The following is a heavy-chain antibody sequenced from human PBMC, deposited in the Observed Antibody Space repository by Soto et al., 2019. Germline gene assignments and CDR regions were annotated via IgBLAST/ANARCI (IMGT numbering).Heavy chain of an antibody. D-gene: IGHD6-13*01. CDR2: IIPILTTP. J-gene: IGHJ6*02. Sequence: QVQLVQSGAEVKKTGSSVKVSCKASGGTFSIYGFSWVRQAPGKGPEWIGGIIPILTTPNYAQKFQGRVTIVADESTTKVFMELSSRKFEDTAVYYCATSVVIAPTGEDGMDVWGQVTSVTVSS. CDR1: GGTFSIYG. CDR3: ATSVVIAPTGEDGMDV. V-gene: IGHV1-69*01.